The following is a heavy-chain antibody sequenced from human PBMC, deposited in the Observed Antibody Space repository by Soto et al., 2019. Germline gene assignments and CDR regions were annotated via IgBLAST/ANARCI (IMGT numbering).Heavy chain of an antibody. CDR1: GNSVSSNSAA. CDR2: TYYRSKWYN. D-gene: IGHD5-18*01. CDR3: ARDGSADTAMVTVWFDP. Sequence: PSQTLSLTCAISGNSVSSNSAAWNWIRQSPSRSLEWLGRTYYRSKWYNDYAVSVKSRITINPDTSKNQFSLQLNSVTPEDTAVYYCARDGSADTAMVTVWFDPWGQGTLVTVSS. V-gene: IGHV6-1*01. J-gene: IGHJ5*02.